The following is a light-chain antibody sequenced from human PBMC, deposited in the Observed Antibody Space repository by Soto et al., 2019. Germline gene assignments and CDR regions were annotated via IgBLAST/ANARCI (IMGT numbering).Light chain of an antibody. Sequence: DIQMTQSPSTPSASVGDRVTITCRASQSISSWLAWYQQKPGKAPKLLIYDASSLESGVPSRFSGSGSGTEFTLPISSLQPDDFATYYCQQYNSYSALTFGGGTKVEIK. CDR2: DAS. V-gene: IGKV1-5*01. CDR3: QQYNSYSALT. J-gene: IGKJ4*01. CDR1: QSISSW.